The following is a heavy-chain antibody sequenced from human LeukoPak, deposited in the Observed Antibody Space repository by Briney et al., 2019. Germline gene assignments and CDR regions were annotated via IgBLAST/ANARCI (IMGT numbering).Heavy chain of an antibody. Sequence: SETLSLTCTVSGGSISSYYWSWIRQPAGKGLEWIGRIYTSGSTNYNPSLKSRVTTSVDTSKNQFSLKLSSVTAADTAVYYCARVAAVAGHFDYWGQGTLVTVSS. J-gene: IGHJ4*02. D-gene: IGHD6-19*01. CDR3: ARVAAVAGHFDY. CDR1: GGSISSYY. CDR2: IYTSGST. V-gene: IGHV4-4*07.